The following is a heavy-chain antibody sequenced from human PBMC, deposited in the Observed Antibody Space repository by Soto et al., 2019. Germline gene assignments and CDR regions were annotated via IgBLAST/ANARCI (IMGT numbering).Heavy chain of an antibody. Sequence: SETLSLTCTVSGGSISSSGYYWGWIRQPPGKGLGWIGSIHYSGTTYYNPSLKSRVTISVDTSKNQFSLKLTSVTAADTAVYYCARHTVEYSDSWSDYSNFDYWGRGTLVTVSS. CDR3: ARHTVEYSDSWSDYSNFDY. CDR2: IHYSGTT. J-gene: IGHJ4*02. V-gene: IGHV4-39*01. D-gene: IGHD3-3*01. CDR1: GGSISSSGYY.